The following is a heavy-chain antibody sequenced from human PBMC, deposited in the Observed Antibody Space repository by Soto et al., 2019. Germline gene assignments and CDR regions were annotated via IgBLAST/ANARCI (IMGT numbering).Heavy chain of an antibody. CDR2: INHSGST. CDR1: GGSFSGYY. V-gene: IGHV4-34*01. D-gene: IGHD2-2*01. CDR3: ARGRPLVVTVVIGWFDP. J-gene: IGHJ5*02. Sequence: SETLSLTCAVYGGSFSGYYWSWIRQPPGKGLEWIGEINHSGSTNYNPSLKSRVTISVDTSKNQFSLKLSSVTAADTAVYYCARGRPLVVTVVIGWFDPWGQGTLVTVSS.